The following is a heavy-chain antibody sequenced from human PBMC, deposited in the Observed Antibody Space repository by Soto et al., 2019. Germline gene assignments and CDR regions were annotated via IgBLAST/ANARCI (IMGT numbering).Heavy chain of an antibody. CDR1: GGTFSSYA. D-gene: IGHD6-6*01. Sequence: QVQLVQSGAEVKKPGSSVKVSCKASGGTFSSYAISWVRQAPGQGLEWMGGIIPIFGTANYAQKFQGRVTITADESTSTAYMELSSLRYEDTAVYYCARGYSSSSGADYYYYGMDVWGQGTTVTVSS. CDR2: IIPIFGTA. CDR3: ARGYSSSSGADYYYYGMDV. V-gene: IGHV1-69*12. J-gene: IGHJ6*02.